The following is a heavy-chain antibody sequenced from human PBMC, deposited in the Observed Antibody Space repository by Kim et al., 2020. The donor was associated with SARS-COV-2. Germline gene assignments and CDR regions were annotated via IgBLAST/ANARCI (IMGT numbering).Heavy chain of an antibody. CDR1: GFTFSSYW. V-gene: IGHV3-7*03. J-gene: IGHJ4*02. CDR3: ARDGPYSRGWYGGRERSIDY. CDR2: IKQDGSEK. Sequence: GGSLRLSCAASGFTFSSYWMSWVRQAPGKGLERVAHIKQDGSEKYYVDSVKGRFTISRDNAKNSLYLQMNSLRAEDTAASYCARDGPYSRGWYGGRERSIDYWGQGTLVTVSS. D-gene: IGHD6-19*01.